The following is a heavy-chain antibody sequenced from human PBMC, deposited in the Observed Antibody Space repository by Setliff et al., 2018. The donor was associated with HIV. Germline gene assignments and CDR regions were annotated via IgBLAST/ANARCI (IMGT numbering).Heavy chain of an antibody. CDR3: ARWCAAAGCYPAIYHFDS. J-gene: IGHJ4*02. CDR1: GYTFSEYA. D-gene: IGHD2-2*01. Sequence: ASVKVSCEASGYTFSEYAIHWVRQAPGQRLEWMGRIDTDNGYRRYSPKLQGRVTITKDTSANTAYMELRGLRSEDTAVYYCARWCAAAGCYPAIYHFDSWGQGTLVTVS. V-gene: IGHV1-3*04. CDR2: IDTDNGYR.